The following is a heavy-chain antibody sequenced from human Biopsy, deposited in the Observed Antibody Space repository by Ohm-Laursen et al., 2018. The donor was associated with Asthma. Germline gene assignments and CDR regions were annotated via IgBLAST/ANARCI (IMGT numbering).Heavy chain of an antibody. CDR3: ARGYSGTDRIVYYYSGMEV. CDR2: LIPVLGTA. D-gene: IGHD5-12*01. J-gene: IGHJ6*02. CDR1: GDSLGSFINYA. Sequence: ASVKVSCKASGDSLGSFINYAISWVRQAPRQGLEWMGGLIPVLGTADYAPMFEGRVTITADESTSTAYLELNSLRFEDTAVYYCARGYSGTDRIVYYYSGMEVWGQGTTVTVSS. V-gene: IGHV1-69*13.